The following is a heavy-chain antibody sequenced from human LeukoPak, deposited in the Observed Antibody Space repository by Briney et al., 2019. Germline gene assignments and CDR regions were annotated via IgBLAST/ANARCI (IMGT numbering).Heavy chain of an antibody. CDR3: ARDFFDGHGYTFYYYGMDV. D-gene: IGHD3-22*01. J-gene: IGHJ6*02. CDR2: MNPTSGKA. CDR1: GYTFTNYD. Sequence: ASVKVSCKASGYTFTNYDVNWVRQATGQGLEWMGWMNPTSGKAGFAQRFQGRVFMTRNISISTAYMELSSLRSEDTAVYYCARDFFDGHGYTFYYYGMDVWGQGTTVTVSS. V-gene: IGHV1-8*01.